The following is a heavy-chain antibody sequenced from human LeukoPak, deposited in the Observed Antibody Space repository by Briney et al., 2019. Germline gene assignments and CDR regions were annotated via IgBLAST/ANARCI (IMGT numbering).Heavy chain of an antibody. D-gene: IGHD2-15*01. CDR2: INPNSGGT. CDR1: GYTFTGYY. Sequence: ASVKVSRKASGYTFTGYYMHWVRQAPGQGLEWMGWINPNSGGTNYAQKFQGRVTMTRDTSISTAYMELSRLRSDDTAVYYCARDRGGYCSGGSCTDFDYWGQGTLVTVSS. V-gene: IGHV1-2*02. J-gene: IGHJ4*02. CDR3: ARDRGGYCSGGSCTDFDY.